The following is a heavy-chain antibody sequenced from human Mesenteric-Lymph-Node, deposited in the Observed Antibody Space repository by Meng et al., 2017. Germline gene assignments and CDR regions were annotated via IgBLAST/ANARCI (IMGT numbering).Heavy chain of an antibody. V-gene: IGHV3-30*04. D-gene: IGHD2/OR15-2a*01. J-gene: IGHJ5*02. CDR1: GFTFGSYS. Sequence: QVQLVESGGGVAQPGRSLRLSCEAAGFTFGSYSMHWVRQAPGKGLDWVAVTSYDEGTKYYADSVRGRFTISRDNAKNSLSLQMNGLRVQDTAVYYCARDHGFLNWFDPWGQGTLVTVSS. CDR2: TSYDEGTK. CDR3: ARDHGFLNWFDP.